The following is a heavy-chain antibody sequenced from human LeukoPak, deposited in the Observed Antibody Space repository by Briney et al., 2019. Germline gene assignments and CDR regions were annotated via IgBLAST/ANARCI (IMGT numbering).Heavy chain of an antibody. CDR3: ARDDSQLGGYYYGMDV. J-gene: IGHJ6*02. D-gene: IGHD7-27*01. CDR2: IKPDGSDK. Sequence: GWSLLLSCAASGFTISSYWMTWVRQAPGKGLEWVDNIKPDGSDKYYVGSVKGRFTISRDNAKNSLYLQMNSLRAEDTALYFCARDDSQLGGYYYGMDVWGQGTTVTVSS. CDR1: GFTISSYW. V-gene: IGHV3-7*01.